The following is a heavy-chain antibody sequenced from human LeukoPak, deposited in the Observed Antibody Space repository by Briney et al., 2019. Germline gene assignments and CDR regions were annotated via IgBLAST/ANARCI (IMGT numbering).Heavy chain of an antibody. V-gene: IGHV3-43*02. CDR1: GFTFDDYA. D-gene: IGHD6-6*01. CDR2: ISGDGGSA. Sequence: GGSLRLSCAASGFTFDDYAMHWVRQAPGKGLEWVSPISGDGGSAYYADSVKGRFTISRDNSKNSLYLQMSSLKTEDTALYYCAKDKSSSRGRDSNLGYWGQGTLVTVSS. J-gene: IGHJ4*02. CDR3: AKDKSSSRGRDSNLGY.